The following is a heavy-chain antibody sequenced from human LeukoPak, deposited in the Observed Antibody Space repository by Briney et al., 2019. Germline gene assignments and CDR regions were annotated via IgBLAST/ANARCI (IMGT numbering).Heavy chain of an antibody. Sequence: PGGSLRLSCAASGFTVSSNYMSWVRQAPGTGLEGVSEIYSDGSTYYAASVKGRFSISRGKSKNTVYLQMNSLRAEDTAVYYCARELREHGVFDIWGQGTMVTVSS. CDR2: IYSDGST. CDR3: ARELREHGVFDI. J-gene: IGHJ3*02. CDR1: GFTVSSNY. V-gene: IGHV3-53*01. D-gene: IGHD1-26*01.